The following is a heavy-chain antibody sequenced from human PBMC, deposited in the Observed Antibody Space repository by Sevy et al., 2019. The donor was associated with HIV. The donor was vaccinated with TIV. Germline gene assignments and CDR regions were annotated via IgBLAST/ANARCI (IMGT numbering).Heavy chain of an antibody. D-gene: IGHD6-19*01. Sequence: GGSLRLSCAASGFTFSSYWMSWVRQAPGKGLEWVANIKQDGSEKYYVHSVKGRFTISRDNAKNSLYLQMNSLRAEDTAVYYCARAYSSGWYRYYYYYMDVWGKGTTVTVSS. CDR3: ARAYSSGWYRYYYYYMDV. CDR2: IKQDGSEK. V-gene: IGHV3-7*03. CDR1: GFTFSSYW. J-gene: IGHJ6*03.